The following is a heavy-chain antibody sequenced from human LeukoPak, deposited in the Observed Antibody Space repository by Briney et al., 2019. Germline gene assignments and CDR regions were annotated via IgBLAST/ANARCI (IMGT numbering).Heavy chain of an antibody. CDR1: GGSINNDGHY. CDR3: ARESRLGELSLGY. CDR2: IYYSGTT. J-gene: IGHJ4*02. Sequence: PSETLSLTCTVSGGSINNDGHYWSWIPQHPGKGLEWHGYIYYSGTTYYNPSLKSRVTISVGTSKNQFSLQLSSVTAADTAVYYCARESRLGELSLGYWGQGTLVTVSS. D-gene: IGHD3-16*02. V-gene: IGHV4-31*03.